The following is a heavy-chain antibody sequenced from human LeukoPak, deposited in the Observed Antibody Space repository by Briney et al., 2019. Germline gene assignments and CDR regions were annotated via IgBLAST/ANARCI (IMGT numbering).Heavy chain of an antibody. CDR2: ISRSGSTI. V-gene: IGHV3-48*03. J-gene: IGHJ4*02. Sequence: PRRSLRLSCAASGFTFSSYEMNWVRQAPGEGLEWVSYISRSGSTIYYADSVKGRFTISRDNAKNSLYLQMNSLGAEDTAVYYCAGNYYDTSAYYSSPYSFDYWGQGTLVTVSS. CDR3: AGNYYDTSAYYSSPYSFDY. D-gene: IGHD3-22*01. CDR1: GFTFSSYE.